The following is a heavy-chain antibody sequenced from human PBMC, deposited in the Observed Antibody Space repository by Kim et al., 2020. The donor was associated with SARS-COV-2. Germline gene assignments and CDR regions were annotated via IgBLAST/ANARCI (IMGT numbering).Heavy chain of an antibody. D-gene: IGHD6-19*01. CDR1: GFTFSSYG. Sequence: GGSLRLSCAASGFTFSSYGMHWVRQAPGKGLEWVAVISYDGSNKYYADSVKGRFTISRDNSKNTLYLQMNSLRAEDTAVYYCAKGTDSSGWYYFDYWGQG. CDR3: AKGTDSSGWYYFDY. J-gene: IGHJ4*02. V-gene: IGHV3-30*18. CDR2: ISYDGSNK.